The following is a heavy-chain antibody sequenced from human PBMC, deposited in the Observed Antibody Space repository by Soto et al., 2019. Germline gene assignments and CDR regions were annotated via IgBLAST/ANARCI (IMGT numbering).Heavy chain of an antibody. V-gene: IGHV4-59*01. CDR1: GDSINSYY. Sequence: QVQLQESGPGLVKPSETLSLTCTVSGDSINSYYWSWIRQSPGKGLEWIGSIYYSGRTNYNPSLKSRLTISVDTSKNQFSLNLSSVTVADTAVYYCARGGLPDDLYNWFDPWGQGTLVTVSS. CDR3: ARGGLPDDLYNWFDP. J-gene: IGHJ5*02. CDR2: IYYSGRT. D-gene: IGHD4-17*01.